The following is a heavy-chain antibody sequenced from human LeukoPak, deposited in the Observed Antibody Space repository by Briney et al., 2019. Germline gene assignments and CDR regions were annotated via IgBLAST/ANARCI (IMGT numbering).Heavy chain of an antibody. V-gene: IGHV3-23*01. D-gene: IGHD3-10*01. CDR2: ISGSGGST. CDR3: ARVTYGSGTYGDFDY. CDR1: GFTFSSYA. J-gene: IGHJ4*02. Sequence: GGSLRLSCAASGFTFSSYAMSWVRQAPGKGLEWVSAISGSGGSTYYADSVKGRFTISRDNSKNTLYLQMNSLRAEDTAVYYCARVTYGSGTYGDFDYWGQGTLVTVSS.